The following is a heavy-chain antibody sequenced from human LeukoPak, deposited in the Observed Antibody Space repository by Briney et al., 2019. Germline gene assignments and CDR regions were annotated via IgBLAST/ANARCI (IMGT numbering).Heavy chain of an antibody. J-gene: IGHJ6*02. CDR3: AKSITIFGVATRYYYYGMDV. V-gene: IGHV3-9*01. CDR2: ISWNSGSI. D-gene: IGHD3-3*01. CDR1: GFTFDDYA. Sequence: PGRSLRLSCAASGFTFDDYAMHLVRQAPGKGLEWVSGISWNSGSIGYADSVKGRFTISRDNAKNSLYLQMNSLRAEDTALYYCAKSITIFGVATRYYYYGMDVWGQGTTVTVSS.